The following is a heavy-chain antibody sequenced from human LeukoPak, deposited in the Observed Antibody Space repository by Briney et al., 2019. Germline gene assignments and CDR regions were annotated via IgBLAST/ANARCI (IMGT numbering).Heavy chain of an antibody. Sequence: PSGGPLRLSCSASGFTFSNYVMTWVRQPPGKGLYWVSGISGSDGSTYYAACVKGRFTISRDNSTNTLFLQMNSLRGEDTAVYSCARGPAGDYFFDSWGEGALVTVSS. J-gene: IGHJ4*02. V-gene: IGHV3-23*01. CDR1: GFTFSNYV. CDR3: ARGPAGDYFFDS. CDR2: ISGSDGST. D-gene: IGHD2-2*01.